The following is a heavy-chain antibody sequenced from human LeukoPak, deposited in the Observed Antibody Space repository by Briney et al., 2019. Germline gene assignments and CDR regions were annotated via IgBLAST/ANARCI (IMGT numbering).Heavy chain of an antibody. CDR1: GFTFSSNY. Sequence: GGSPRLSCAASGFTFSSNYMSWVRQAPGKGLEWVSVIYSGGSTYYSDSVTGRFTISRDNSKNTLYLQMNSLRAEDTAVYYCAREKPQYSSGWYGAPDYWGQGTLVTVSS. D-gene: IGHD6-19*01. J-gene: IGHJ4*02. CDR2: IYSGGST. CDR3: AREKPQYSSGWYGAPDY. V-gene: IGHV3-53*01.